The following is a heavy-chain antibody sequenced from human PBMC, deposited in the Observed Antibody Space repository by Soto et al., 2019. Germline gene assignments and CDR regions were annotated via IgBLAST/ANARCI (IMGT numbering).Heavy chain of an antibody. Sequence: QVQLVQSGAEVKKPGASVKVSCKASGYTFTSYSISWVRQAPGQGLEWMGWISAYNGNTNYAQKLQDRVTMTTDTSPSTAYMEPRSLRSDYTAGYYCARDAPPPGYWGQGTLVTVSS. CDR1: GYTFTSYS. CDR2: ISAYNGNT. V-gene: IGHV1-18*01. J-gene: IGHJ4*02. CDR3: ARDAPPPGY.